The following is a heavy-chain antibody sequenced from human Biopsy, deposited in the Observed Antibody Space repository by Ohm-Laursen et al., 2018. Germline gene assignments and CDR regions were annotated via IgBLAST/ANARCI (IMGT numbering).Heavy chain of an antibody. J-gene: IGHJ4*02. Sequence: PSQTLSLTCGVSGVYISDYYWSWIRQSPGRGLEWVGSIYYSGSTNYNPSLKSRVTISADTSKSQLSLHLTSVTAADTAVYYCASRGLVMASDYYFDDWGQGTLVTVSS. CDR3: ASRGLVMASDYYFDD. CDR2: IYYSGST. V-gene: IGHV4-59*08. D-gene: IGHD3/OR15-3a*01. CDR1: GVYISDYY.